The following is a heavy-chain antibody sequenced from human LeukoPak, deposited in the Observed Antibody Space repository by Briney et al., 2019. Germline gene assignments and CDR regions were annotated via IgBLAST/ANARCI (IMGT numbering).Heavy chain of an antibody. J-gene: IGHJ5*02. CDR1: GGTFSSYA. D-gene: IGHD5-12*01. V-gene: IGHV1-69*13. Sequence: SVKVSCKASGGTFSSYAISWVRQAPGQGLEWMGGIIPIFGTANYAQKFQGRVTITADESTSTAYTELSSLRSEDTAVYYCARSSAGYSGYDLRWFDPWGQGTLVTVSS. CDR3: ARSSAGYSGYDLRWFDP. CDR2: IIPIFGTA.